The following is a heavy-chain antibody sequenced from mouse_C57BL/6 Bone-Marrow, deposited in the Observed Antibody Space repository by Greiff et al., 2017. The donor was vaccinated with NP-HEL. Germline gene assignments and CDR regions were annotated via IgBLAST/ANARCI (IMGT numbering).Heavy chain of an antibody. Sequence: VQLQQSGAELVKPGASVKISCKASGYAFSSYWMNWVKQRPGKGLEWIGQIYPGDGDTNYNGKFKGKATLTADKSSSTAYMQLSSLTSEDSAVYFRAREAVYYYGSSYLFDYWGQGTTLTVSS. CDR1: GYAFSSYW. V-gene: IGHV1-80*01. CDR2: IYPGDGDT. CDR3: AREAVYYYGSSYLFDY. D-gene: IGHD1-1*01. J-gene: IGHJ2*01.